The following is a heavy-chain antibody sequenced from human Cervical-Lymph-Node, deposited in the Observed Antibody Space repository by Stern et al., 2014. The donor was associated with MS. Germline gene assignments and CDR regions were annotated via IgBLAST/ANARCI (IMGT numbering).Heavy chain of an antibody. J-gene: IGHJ2*01. CDR1: SGSFSGYY. D-gene: IGHD3-10*01. Sequence: QVQLQQWGAGLLKPSETLSLTCAVYSGSFSGYYWIWIRQPPGKGLEWIGEINHSGSTNYNPSLKSRVTISVDMSKKQVSLRLSSVTAADTALYYCAGAESGEYFDLWGRGTLVTVSS. CDR3: AGAESGEYFDL. CDR2: INHSGST. V-gene: IGHV4-34*01.